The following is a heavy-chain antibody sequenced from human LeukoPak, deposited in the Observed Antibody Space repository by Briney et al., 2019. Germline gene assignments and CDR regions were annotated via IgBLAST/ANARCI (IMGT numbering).Heavy chain of an antibody. Sequence: ASVKVSCKTSGYSFTNYNLHWVRQAPGQRLEWMGIIKPSGGDTNYAQKFQGRVFMTRDTSTSTVYLELSSLKAEDTAVYFCARGGLPIYYYYMDVWGKGTTVTVSS. CDR1: GYSFTNYN. J-gene: IGHJ6*03. V-gene: IGHV1-46*01. CDR3: ARGGLPIYYYYMDV. CDR2: IKPSGGDT. D-gene: IGHD4-11*01.